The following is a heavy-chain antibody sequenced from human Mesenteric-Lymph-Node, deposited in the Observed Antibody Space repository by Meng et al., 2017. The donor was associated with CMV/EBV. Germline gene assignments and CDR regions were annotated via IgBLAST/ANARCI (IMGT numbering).Heavy chain of an antibody. CDR2: ISSTGNTI. V-gene: IGHV3-11*01. Sequence: GESLKISCAASGFTLSDHYMSWIRQAPGKGLEWVSYISSTGNTIYYADSVKGRFIISRDNSKNSLYLQLNSLRAEDTALYYCAGGGLGYYGSGSYRFDPWGQGTLVTVSS. J-gene: IGHJ5*02. CDR3: AGGGLGYYGSGSYRFDP. CDR1: GFTLSDHY. D-gene: IGHD3-10*01.